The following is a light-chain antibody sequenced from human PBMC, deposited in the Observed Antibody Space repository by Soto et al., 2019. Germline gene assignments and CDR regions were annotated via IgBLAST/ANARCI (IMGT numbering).Light chain of an antibody. CDR2: DIS. Sequence: DIQMTQSPSTLSASVGDGVTITCRASQSISDWLAWYQQKPGKAPKLLIYDISNLEIGVPSRFSGSGSGTEFTLTISGLQPDDFATYYCQQYNSYSFDQGTKVEIK. J-gene: IGKJ1*01. V-gene: IGKV1-5*01. CDR3: QQYNSYS. CDR1: QSISDW.